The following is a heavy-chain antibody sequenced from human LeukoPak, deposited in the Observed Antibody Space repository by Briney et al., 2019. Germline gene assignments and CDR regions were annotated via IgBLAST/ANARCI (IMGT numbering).Heavy chain of an antibody. CDR1: GFTFNSYA. J-gene: IGHJ4*02. CDR3: ARDRRYCSGGSCYFDYFFDY. Sequence: PGGSLRLSCAASGFTFNSYAVHWVRQAPGKWLEWVAVISYDGRINFYAASVKGRFTISRDNSKNTLYLQMNSLKPEDTALYFCARDRRYCSGGSCYFDYFFDYWGQGTLVTVSS. V-gene: IGHV3-30*04. CDR2: ISYDGRIN. D-gene: IGHD2-15*01.